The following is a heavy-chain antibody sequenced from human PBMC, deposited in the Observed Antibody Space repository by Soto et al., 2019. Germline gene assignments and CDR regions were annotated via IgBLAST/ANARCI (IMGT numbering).Heavy chain of an antibody. CDR3: ARDRRLFGQDK. D-gene: IGHD2-21*01. CDR2: VIPTFGTA. V-gene: IGHV1-69*12. Sequence: QVQLVQSGAEMKKPGSSVKVTCKASGGTFSSNSISWVRQAPGQGLEWMGGVIPTFGTAKYAQKFQGRVTMNDDESTSTSYLELRSLLDEETTVYYCARDRRLFGQDKWGQGTLVSVSS. CDR1: GGTFSSNS. J-gene: IGHJ4*02.